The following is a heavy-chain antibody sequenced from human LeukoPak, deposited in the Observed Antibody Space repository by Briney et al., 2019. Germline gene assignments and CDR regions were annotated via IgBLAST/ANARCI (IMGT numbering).Heavy chain of an antibody. CDR1: GFSFSSFA. J-gene: IGHJ6*04. V-gene: IGHV3-23*01. Sequence: PGGSLRLSCAASGFSFSSFAMTWVRQAPGKGLEWVSGIIDTGGATYYADSVKGRFTISRDNSKNTLFLQMNSLRAEDTAVYYCAKFNGHPTTNYYMDVWGVGTTVTVSS. CDR3: AKFNGHPTTNYYMDV. D-gene: IGHD3-10*01. CDR2: IIDTGGAT.